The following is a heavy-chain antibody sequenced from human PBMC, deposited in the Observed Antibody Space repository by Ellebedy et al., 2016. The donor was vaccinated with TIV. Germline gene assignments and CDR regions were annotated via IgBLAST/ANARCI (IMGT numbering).Heavy chain of an antibody. Sequence: GGSLRLXCAASGFAFSDYLMDWVRQAPGKGLEWVSGISGRSGNTYYAAPVKGRFTISRDNSKNTLFLQVNSLRAEDTAVYYCAKDQEYFDYMDVWGKGTTVTVSS. J-gene: IGHJ6*03. CDR3: AKDQEYFDYMDV. CDR2: ISGRSGNT. CDR1: GFAFSDYL. V-gene: IGHV3-23*01.